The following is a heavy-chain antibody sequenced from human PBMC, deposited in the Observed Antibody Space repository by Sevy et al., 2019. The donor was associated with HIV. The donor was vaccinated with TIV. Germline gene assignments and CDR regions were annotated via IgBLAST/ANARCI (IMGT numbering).Heavy chain of an antibody. CDR3: ARDNLLPIMVSMVRGALSFYFDY. D-gene: IGHD3-10*01. CDR1: GFTFNDYG. J-gene: IGHJ4*02. Sequence: GVSLRLSCAASGFTFNDYGMHWVRQAPGKGLEWVAVTWYDGINRFYGDSVKGRFTISRDNSKNTLYLQMDSLRVEDTAVYYCARDNLLPIMVSMVRGALSFYFDYWGQGTLVTVSS. CDR2: TWYDGINR. V-gene: IGHV3-33*01.